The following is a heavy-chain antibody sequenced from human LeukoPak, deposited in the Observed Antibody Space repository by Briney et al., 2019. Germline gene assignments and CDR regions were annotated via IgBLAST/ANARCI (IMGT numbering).Heavy chain of an antibody. J-gene: IGHJ4*02. D-gene: IGHD1-26*01. V-gene: IGHV3-23*01. CDR2: ISGSGAST. CDR3: AKDVGKWESLHFFDY. Sequence: GGSLRLSCLTSGFTLSANAMSWVRQAPGKGLEWISGISGSGASTYYADSVKGRFTISRDDSRNTLYLQMNSLRGDDTAVYYCAKDVGKWESLHFFDYWGQGTLVTVSS. CDR1: GFTLSANA.